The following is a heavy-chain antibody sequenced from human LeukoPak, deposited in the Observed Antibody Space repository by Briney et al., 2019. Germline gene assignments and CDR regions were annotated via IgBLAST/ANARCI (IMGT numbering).Heavy chain of an antibody. CDR2: IYYSGGT. V-gene: IGHV4-59*11. J-gene: IGHJ5*02. CDR3: ARDSGYDYRPNWFDP. CDR1: GGSISSHY. Sequence: PSETLSLTCTVSGGSISSHYWSWIRQPPGKGLEWIGCIYYSGGTKYNPSLKSRVTISVDTSKNQFSLKLRSVTAADTAVYYCARDSGYDYRPNWFDPWGQGTLVTVSS. D-gene: IGHD5-12*01.